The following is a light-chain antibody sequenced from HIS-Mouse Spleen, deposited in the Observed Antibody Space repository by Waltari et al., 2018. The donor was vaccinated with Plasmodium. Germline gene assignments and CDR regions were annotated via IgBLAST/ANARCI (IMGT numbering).Light chain of an antibody. CDR1: ALPNQY. V-gene: IGLV3-10*01. CDR2: EDS. CDR3: YSTDSSGNHRV. J-gene: IGLJ3*02. Sequence: SYELTQPPSVSVSPGQTARITCSGDALPNQYAYWYQQKSRQAPVLVIYEDSKRPSGIPERFSGSSSGTMATLTISGAQVEDEADYYCYSTDSSGNHRVFGGGTKLTVL.